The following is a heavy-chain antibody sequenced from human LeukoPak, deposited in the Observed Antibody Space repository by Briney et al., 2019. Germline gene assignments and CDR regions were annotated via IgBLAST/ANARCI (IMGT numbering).Heavy chain of an antibody. V-gene: IGHV3-23*01. J-gene: IGHJ4*02. D-gene: IGHD5-12*01. CDR2: ISGSGGST. CDR3: ARDGYNNYWYIDF. CDR1: GFTFSSYG. Sequence: GGSLRLSCAASGFTFSSYGMSWVRQAPGKGLEWVSAISGSGGSTYYADSVKGRFTISRDNSKNTLYLQMNSLRAEDTAIYYCARDGYNNYWYIDFWGQGTLVTVSS.